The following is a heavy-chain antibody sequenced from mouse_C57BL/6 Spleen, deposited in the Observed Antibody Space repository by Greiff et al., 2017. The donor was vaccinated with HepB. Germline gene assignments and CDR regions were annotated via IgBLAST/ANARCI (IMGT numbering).Heavy chain of an antibody. J-gene: IGHJ2*01. Sequence: EVKLMESGGGLVQPGGSLSLSCAASGFTFTDYYMSWVRQPPGKALEWLGFIRNKANGYTTEYSASVKGRFTISRDNSQSILYLQMNALRAEDSATYYCARYGELRPHYFDYWGQGTTLTVSS. CDR3: ARYGELRPHYFDY. D-gene: IGHD3-2*02. V-gene: IGHV7-3*01. CDR2: IRNKANGYTT. CDR1: GFTFTDYY.